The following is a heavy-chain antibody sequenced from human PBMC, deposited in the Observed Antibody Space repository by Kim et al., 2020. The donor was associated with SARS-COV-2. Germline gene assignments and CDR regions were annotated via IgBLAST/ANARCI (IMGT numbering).Heavy chain of an antibody. J-gene: IGHJ4*02. Sequence: SVKVSCKASGGTFSSYTISWVRQAPGQGLEWMGRIIPILGIANYAQKFQGRVTITADKYTSTAYMELSSLRSEDTAVYYCARSDIVVDTAMGTLDYWGQGTLVTVSS. CDR1: GGTFSSYT. CDR3: ARSDIVVDTAMGTLDY. CDR2: IIPILGIA. D-gene: IGHD5-18*01. V-gene: IGHV1-69*02.